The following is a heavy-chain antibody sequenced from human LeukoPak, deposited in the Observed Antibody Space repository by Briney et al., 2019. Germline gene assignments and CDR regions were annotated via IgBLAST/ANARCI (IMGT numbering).Heavy chain of an antibody. D-gene: IGHD1-1*01. V-gene: IGHV4-39*01. CDR2: IYYSGST. CDR1: GGSISSSSYY. CDR3: ARHKRQVTRYFDL. Sequence: SETLSLTCTVSGGSISSSSYYWGWIRQPPRKGLGWIGSIYYSGSTYYNPSLKSRVTISVDTSKNQFSLKLSSVTAADTAVYYCARHKRQVTRYFDLWGRGTLVTVSS. J-gene: IGHJ2*01.